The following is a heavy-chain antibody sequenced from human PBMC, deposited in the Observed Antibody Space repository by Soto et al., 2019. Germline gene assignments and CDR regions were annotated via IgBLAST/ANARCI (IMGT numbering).Heavy chain of an antibody. CDR2: IIPILGIA. CDR1: GGTFSSYT. CDR3: ARDLTAVASDAFDI. Sequence: QVQLVQSGAEVKKPGSSVKVSCKASGGTFSSYTISWVRQAPGQGLEWMGRIIPILGIANYAQKFQGRVTITADKSTSTACMELSSLRSEDTAVYYCARDLTAVASDAFDIWGQGTMVTVSS. J-gene: IGHJ3*02. D-gene: IGHD6-19*01. V-gene: IGHV1-69*08.